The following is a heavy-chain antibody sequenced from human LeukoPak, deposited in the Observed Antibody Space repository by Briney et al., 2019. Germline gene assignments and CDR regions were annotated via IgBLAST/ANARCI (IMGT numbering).Heavy chain of an antibody. J-gene: IGHJ6*02. V-gene: IGHV4-39*01. CDR2: IYYSGST. Sequence: SETLSLTCTSSGGSISSSSYYWGWIRQPPGKGLEWIGSIYYSGSTYYNPSLKSRVTISVDTSKNQFSLKLSSMTAADTAVYYCARQSKAYGMDVWGQGTTVTVSS. CDR3: ARQSKAYGMDV. CDR1: GGSISSSSYY.